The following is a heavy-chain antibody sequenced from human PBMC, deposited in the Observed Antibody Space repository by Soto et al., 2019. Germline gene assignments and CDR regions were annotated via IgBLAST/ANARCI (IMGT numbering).Heavy chain of an antibody. CDR2: IDPSDSYT. CDR1: GYSFTSYW. D-gene: IGHD6-19*01. CDR3: ARLDSSGFYFDY. V-gene: IGHV5-10-1*01. Sequence: PGESLKISCKGSGYSFTSYWISGARRMPGKGLEWMGRIDPSDSYTNYSPSFQGHVTISADKSISTAYLQWSSLKASDTAMYYCARLDSSGFYFDYWGQGTLVTVSS. J-gene: IGHJ4*02.